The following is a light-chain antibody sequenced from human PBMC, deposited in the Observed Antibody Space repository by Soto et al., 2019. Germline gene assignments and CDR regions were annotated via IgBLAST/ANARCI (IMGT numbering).Light chain of an antibody. CDR3: QQYNSYWKM. CDR1: QTINNQ. Sequence: DIQMPQSPSTLSASVGDRVTIPCRASQTINNQLAWYQQKPGKAPKLLIYDVSTLESGVPSRFSGSGSGTEFTITLSSLQPDDFATYYCQQYNSYWKMFGQGTKVEV. V-gene: IGKV1-5*01. CDR2: DVS. J-gene: IGKJ1*01.